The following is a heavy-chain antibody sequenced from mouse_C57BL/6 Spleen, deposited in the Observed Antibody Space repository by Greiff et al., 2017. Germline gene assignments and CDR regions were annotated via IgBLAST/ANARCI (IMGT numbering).Heavy chain of an antibody. CDR3: ARYPSEYFDV. J-gene: IGHJ1*03. CDR1: GYTFTSYW. CDR2: IYPGSGST. D-gene: IGHD6-1*01. V-gene: IGHV1-55*01. Sequence: QVQLKQSGAELVKPGASVKMSCKASGYTFTSYWITWVKQRPGQGLEWIGDIYPGSGSTNYNEKFKSKATLTVDTSSSTAYMQLSSLTSEDSAVYYCARYPSEYFDVWGTGTTVTVSS.